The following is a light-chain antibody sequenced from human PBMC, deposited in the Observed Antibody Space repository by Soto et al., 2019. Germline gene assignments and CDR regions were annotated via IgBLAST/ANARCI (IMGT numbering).Light chain of an antibody. Sequence: EIVLTQSPGTLSLSPGERATLSCRASQSVSSSYLAWYQQKPGQAPRLLTYGTSSRATGITARFSGSGSGTDFSVTISRLEPEDFAVYYVHQYGTSLFSFGPGTKVDIK. CDR1: QSVSSSY. CDR3: HQYGTSLFS. V-gene: IGKV3-20*01. J-gene: IGKJ3*01. CDR2: GTS.